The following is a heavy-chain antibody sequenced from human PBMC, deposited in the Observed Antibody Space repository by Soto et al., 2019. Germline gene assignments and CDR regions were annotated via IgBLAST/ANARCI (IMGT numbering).Heavy chain of an antibody. J-gene: IGHJ4*02. Sequence: VQLQESGPGLVEPSGTLSLTCTASSGSFGSGIWWSWVRQPPGKGLEWIGELYHTGNTNYNPSLKSRLSMSVDASTNQFSLSLSSVTAADPAVYYCARAARLSPFDFWVRGTMVTVSS. D-gene: IGHD6-6*01. CDR3: ARAARLSPFDF. CDR1: SGSFGSGIW. CDR2: LYHTGNT. V-gene: IGHV4-4*02.